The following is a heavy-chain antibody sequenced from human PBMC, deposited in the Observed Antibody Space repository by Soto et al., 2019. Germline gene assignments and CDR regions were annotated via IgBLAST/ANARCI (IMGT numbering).Heavy chain of an antibody. Sequence: SVNVSCKASGGTFSSYAISWVRPAPGQGLEWMGGIIPIFGTANYAQKFQGRVTITADESTSTAYMELSSLRSEDTAVYYCTAGEGSFDYWGQGTLVTVSS. V-gene: IGHV1-69*13. CDR3: TAGEGSFDY. CDR2: IIPIFGTA. J-gene: IGHJ4*02. CDR1: GGTFSSYA.